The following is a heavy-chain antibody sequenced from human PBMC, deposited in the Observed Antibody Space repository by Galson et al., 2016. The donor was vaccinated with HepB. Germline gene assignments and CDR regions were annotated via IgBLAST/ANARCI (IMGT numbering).Heavy chain of an antibody. D-gene: IGHD3-3*01. CDR1: GDSVSSNIAG. CDR3: ARSYLLGRGFGW. CDR2: TFYRSNWQT. J-gene: IGHJ4*02. Sequence: CAISGDSVSSNIAGWYWIRQSPSRGLEWQGRTFYRSNWQTDYAESVRSRITINADTSKDQFSLHLSSVTPEDTAVYYCARSYLLGRGFGWWGQGTLVTVSS. V-gene: IGHV6-1*01.